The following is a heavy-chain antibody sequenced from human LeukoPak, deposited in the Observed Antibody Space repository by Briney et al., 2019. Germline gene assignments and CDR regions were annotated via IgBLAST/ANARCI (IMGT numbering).Heavy chain of an antibody. J-gene: IGHJ6*03. CDR3: ARLDSSGYYPYYYYYMDV. V-gene: IGHV4-34*01. CDR2: INHSGST. D-gene: IGHD3-22*01. Sequence: SETLSLTCAVYGGSFSGYYWSWIRQPPGKGLEWIGEINHSGSTNYNPSLKSRVTISVDTSKNQFSLKLSSVTAADTAAYYCARLDSSGYYPYYYYYMDVWGKGTTVTISS. CDR1: GGSFSGYY.